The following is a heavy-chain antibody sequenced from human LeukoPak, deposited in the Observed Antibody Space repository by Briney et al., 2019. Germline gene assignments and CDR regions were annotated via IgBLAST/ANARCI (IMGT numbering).Heavy chain of an antibody. CDR2: VDQDGSEK. Sequence: GGSLRLSCAASGFIFNSYWMNWLRQAPGKGLEWVTNVDQDGSEKYYVGSVKGRFTISRDNAKNSLYLQMNSLRVEDTAVYYCARGWASSRRKAFDVWGQGTIVTVSS. D-gene: IGHD3-16*01. J-gene: IGHJ3*01. V-gene: IGHV3-7*03. CDR3: ARGWASSRRKAFDV. CDR1: GFIFNSYW.